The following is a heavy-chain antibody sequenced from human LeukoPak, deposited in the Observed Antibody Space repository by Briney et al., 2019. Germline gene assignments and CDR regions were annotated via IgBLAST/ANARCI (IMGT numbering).Heavy chain of an antibody. D-gene: IGHD6-6*01. J-gene: IGHJ6*03. CDR3: AREGLRSIAARRGTRDYMDV. V-gene: IGHV1-18*01. Sequence: ASVKVSCKASGYTFTSYGISWVRQAPGQGLEWMGWMSAYNGNTIYAQKLQGRVTMTTDTSTSTAYMELRSLRSDDTAVYYCAREGLRSIAARRGTRDYMDVWGKGTTVIVSS. CDR2: MSAYNGNT. CDR1: GYTFTSYG.